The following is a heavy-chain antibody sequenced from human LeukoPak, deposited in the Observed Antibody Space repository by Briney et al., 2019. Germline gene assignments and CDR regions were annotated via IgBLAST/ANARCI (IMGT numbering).Heavy chain of an antibody. D-gene: IGHD4/OR15-4a*01. Sequence: GGSLRLSCTVSGFTVTSNSMSWVRQAPGKGLEWVSFIYSGGTHYSDSVKGRVTISRDNSKNTLYLQMNSLRAEDTAVYYCARRAGAYSHPYDYWGQGTLVTVSS. CDR2: IYSGGT. CDR3: ARRAGAYSHPYDY. CDR1: GFTVTSNS. J-gene: IGHJ4*02. V-gene: IGHV3-53*01.